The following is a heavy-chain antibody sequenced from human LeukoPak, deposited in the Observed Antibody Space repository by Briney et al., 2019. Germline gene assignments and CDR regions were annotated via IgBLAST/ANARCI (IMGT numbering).Heavy chain of an antibody. J-gene: IGHJ6*01. CDR3: SSGSYYVGVRPMDV. CDR1: GYTFTGYY. D-gene: IGHD1-26*01. Sequence: GASVKVSCRASGYTFTGYYMHWVRQAPGRGLEWVGWINPNSGGTNYAQKFQGRVTMTRDTSISTAYMELSRLRSDDTAVYYCSSGSYYVGVRPMDVWRQASTVTAPS. CDR2: INPNSGGT. V-gene: IGHV1-2*02.